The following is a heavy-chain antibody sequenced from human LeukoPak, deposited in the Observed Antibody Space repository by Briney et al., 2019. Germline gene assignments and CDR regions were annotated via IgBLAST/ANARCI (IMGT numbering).Heavy chain of an antibody. CDR3: AKGRIDYYDSSGYPLH. V-gene: IGHV3-23*01. D-gene: IGHD3-22*01. Sequence: GGSLRLSCAASGFTFSSYAMSWVRQAPGKGLEWVSAISGSGGSTYYADSVKGRFTISRDNSKNTLYLRMNSLRAEDTAVYYCAKGRIDYYDSSGYPLHWGQGTLVTVSS. CDR1: GFTFSSYA. CDR2: ISGSGGST. J-gene: IGHJ4*02.